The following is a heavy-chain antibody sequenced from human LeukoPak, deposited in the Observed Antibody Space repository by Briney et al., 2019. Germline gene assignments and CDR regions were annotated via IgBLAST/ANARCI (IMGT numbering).Heavy chain of an antibody. CDR2: LYCSGST. CDR1: GASISSTNYY. J-gene: IGHJ4*02. Sequence: SETLSLTCTVSGASISSTNYYWGWIRQPPGKGLEWIGTLYCSGSTCYNPSLKSRVTISVDTSKNQFSLKLSSVTAADTAVYFCARHVPHIGYLDFWGQGTLVTVSS. V-gene: IGHV4-39*01. D-gene: IGHD5-12*01. CDR3: ARHVPHIGYLDF.